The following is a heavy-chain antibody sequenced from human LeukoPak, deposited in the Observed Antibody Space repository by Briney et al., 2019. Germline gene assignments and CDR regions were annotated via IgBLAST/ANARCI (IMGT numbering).Heavy chain of an antibody. CDR2: TYYRSKWYN. Sequence: SQTLSLTCAISGDSVSSNSAAWNWIRQSPSRGLEWLGRTYYRSKWYNDYAVSVKSRITINPDTSKNQFSLQLNSVTPEDTAVYYCARGEWYYDYVWGSYRFSYFDYWGQGTLVTVSS. D-gene: IGHD3-16*02. CDR1: GDSVSSNSAA. V-gene: IGHV6-1*01. J-gene: IGHJ4*02. CDR3: ARGEWYYDYVWGSYRFSYFDY.